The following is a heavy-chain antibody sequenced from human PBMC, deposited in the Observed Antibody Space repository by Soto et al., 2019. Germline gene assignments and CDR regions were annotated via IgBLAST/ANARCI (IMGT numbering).Heavy chain of an antibody. CDR1: GFTFSDDY. J-gene: IGHJ4*02. CDR3: ARESEDLTSNFDY. CDR2: ISSSGGTI. V-gene: IGHV3-11*04. Sequence: LRLSCGASGFTFSDDYMSWIRQAPGKGLEWVSYISSSGGTIYYGDSMKGRFTISRDNAKNSLYLEMNSLRAEDTAVYYCARESEDLTSNFDYWGQGTLVTVSS.